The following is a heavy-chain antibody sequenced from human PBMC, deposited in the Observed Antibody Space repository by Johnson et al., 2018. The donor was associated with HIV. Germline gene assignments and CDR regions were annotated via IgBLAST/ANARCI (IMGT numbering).Heavy chain of an antibody. CDR1: GFTFISYA. CDR3: ARRIAARPNDAFDI. D-gene: IGHD6-6*01. J-gene: IGHJ3*02. CDR2: ISYGGST. Sequence: QVQLVESGGGVVQPGRSLRLSCAASGFTFISYAMHWVRQAPGKGLEWVAVISYGGSTGYADSVKGRFTISRDNAKNSLYLQMNSRRAEDTALYYCARRIAARPNDAFDIWGQGTMVTVSS. V-gene: IGHV3-30-3*01.